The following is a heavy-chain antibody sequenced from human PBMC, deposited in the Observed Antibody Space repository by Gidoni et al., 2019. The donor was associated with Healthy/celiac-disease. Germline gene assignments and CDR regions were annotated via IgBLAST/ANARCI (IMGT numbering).Heavy chain of an antibody. J-gene: IGHJ4*02. CDR2: IWYDGSNK. CDR1: GFTCSSYG. V-gene: IGHV3-33*01. D-gene: IGHD6-19*01. Sequence: QVQLVESGGGVVQPGRSLRLSCAASGFTCSSYGMHGVRQAPGKGLEWVAVIWYDGSNKYYADSVKGRFTISRDNSKNTLYLQMNSLRAEDTAVYYCARGAVAGFDYWGQGTLVTVSS. CDR3: ARGAVAGFDY.